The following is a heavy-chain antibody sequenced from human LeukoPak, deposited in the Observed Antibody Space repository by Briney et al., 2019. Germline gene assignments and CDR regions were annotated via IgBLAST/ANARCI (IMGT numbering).Heavy chain of an antibody. Sequence: SETLSLICTVSGGSISDYYWSWIRQPAGKGLEWIGRIYTSGSTNYNPSLKSRVTMSVDTSKNQFSLKLRSVTAADTAVYYCARSTLFYDILTGFDYWGQGTLVTVSS. CDR2: IYTSGST. CDR3: ARSTLFYDILTGFDY. D-gene: IGHD3-9*01. CDR1: GGSISDYY. V-gene: IGHV4-4*07. J-gene: IGHJ4*02.